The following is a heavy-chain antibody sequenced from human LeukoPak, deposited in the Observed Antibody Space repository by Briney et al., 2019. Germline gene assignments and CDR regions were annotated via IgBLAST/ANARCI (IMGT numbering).Heavy chain of an antibody. CDR2: IYYSGST. CDR1: GCSISSYY. Sequence: SETLSLTCTVSGCSISSYYWSWIRQPPGKGLEWIGYIYYSGSTNYNPSLKSRVTISVDTSKNQFSLKLSSVTAADTAVYYCARHSPASSGSRPYYYYGMDVWGQGTTVTVSS. J-gene: IGHJ6*02. CDR3: ARHSPASSGSRPYYYYGMDV. D-gene: IGHD3-10*01. V-gene: IGHV4-59*08.